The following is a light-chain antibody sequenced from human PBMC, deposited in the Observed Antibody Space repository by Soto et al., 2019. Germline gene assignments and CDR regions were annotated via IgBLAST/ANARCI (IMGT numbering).Light chain of an antibody. V-gene: IGKV1D-13*01. Sequence: AIQLTQSPSSLSASVGDRVTITCRASQGISSALAWYQQKPGKAPKLLIYDASSLESGVPSRFSGSGSGTDFTLTISSLQPEDSAVYYCQQRSNWPPLTLGGGTKVDIK. CDR2: DAS. CDR1: QGISSA. CDR3: QQRSNWPPLT. J-gene: IGKJ4*01.